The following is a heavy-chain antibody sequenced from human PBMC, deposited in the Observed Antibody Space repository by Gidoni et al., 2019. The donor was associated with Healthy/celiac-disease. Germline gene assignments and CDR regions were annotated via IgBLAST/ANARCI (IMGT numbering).Heavy chain of an antibody. Sequence: QVQLQQWGAGLLKHSETLSLTCAVYGGSFSGYYWSWIRQPPGKGLEWIGEINHSGSTNYNPSLKSRVTISVDTSKNQFSLKLSSVTAADTAVYYCAGVSVAARPGGYWGQGTLVTVSS. D-gene: IGHD6-6*01. V-gene: IGHV4-34*01. CDR1: GGSFSGYY. CDR3: AGVSVAARPGGY. J-gene: IGHJ4*02. CDR2: INHSGST.